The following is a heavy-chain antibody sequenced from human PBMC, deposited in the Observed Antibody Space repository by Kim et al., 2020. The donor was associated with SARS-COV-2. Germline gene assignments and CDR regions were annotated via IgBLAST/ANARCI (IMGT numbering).Heavy chain of an antibody. V-gene: IGHV3-30-3*01. J-gene: IGHJ4*02. D-gene: IGHD3-22*01. CDR3: TRSSGYYIGLEY. CDR2: LSSAFFPS. Sequence: GGSLRLSCAASGFTFRTYTMHWVRQAPGKGLEWRAFLSSAFFPSISAASVRGRLTTYRDNSKNTLYLQMNSLRAEDMAMYYCTRSSGYYIGLEYWGQGT. CDR1: GFTFRTYT.